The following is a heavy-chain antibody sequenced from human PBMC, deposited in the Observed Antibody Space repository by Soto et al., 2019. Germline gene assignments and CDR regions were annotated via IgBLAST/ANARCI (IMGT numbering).Heavy chain of an antibody. J-gene: IGHJ4*02. CDR3: VKGHTVPRTYFDS. CDR2: ISSSGDTT. V-gene: IGHV3-64D*06. Sequence: PGGSLRLSCSPSGFTFTIYTMHWVRQAPGRGLEYVSAISSSGDTTYYADSVKGRFTISRDNSKNTLYLQMSSLRGEDTATYYCVKGHTVPRTYFDSWGQGTLVTVSS. D-gene: IGHD4-4*01. CDR1: GFTFTIYT.